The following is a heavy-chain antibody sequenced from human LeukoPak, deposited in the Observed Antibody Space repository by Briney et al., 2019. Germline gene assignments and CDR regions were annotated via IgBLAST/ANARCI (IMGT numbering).Heavy chain of an antibody. D-gene: IGHD6-19*01. CDR2: INHSGST. J-gene: IGHJ4*02. V-gene: IGHV4-34*01. CDR1: GGSFSGYY. Sequence: SETLSLICAVYGGSFSGYYWSWIRQPPGKGLEWIGEINHSGSTNYNPSLKSRVTISVDTSKNQFSLKLSSVTAADTAVYYCARTGYSSGWYYFDYWGQGTLVTVSS. CDR3: ARTGYSSGWYYFDY.